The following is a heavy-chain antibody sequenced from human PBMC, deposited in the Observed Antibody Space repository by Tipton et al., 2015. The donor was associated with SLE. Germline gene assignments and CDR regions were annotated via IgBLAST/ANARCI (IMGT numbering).Heavy chain of an antibody. D-gene: IGHD5-12*01. CDR3: ARLNLLDIVAGFDY. Sequence: TLSLTCTVSGGSFSSTFYYWGWIRQSPGKGLEWIGSMHYSGNTYYNPSLKSRVIMSIDTSKNQFSLKLSSVTAADTAVYYCARLNLLDIVAGFDYWGQGTLVTVSS. J-gene: IGHJ4*02. CDR1: GGSFSSTFYY. V-gene: IGHV4-39*07. CDR2: MHYSGNT.